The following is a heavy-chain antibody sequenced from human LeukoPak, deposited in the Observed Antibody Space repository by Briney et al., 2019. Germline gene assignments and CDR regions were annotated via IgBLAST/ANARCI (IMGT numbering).Heavy chain of an antibody. CDR1: GGSISSDY. Sequence: SETLSLTCTVSGGSISSDYWSWIRQPPGKGLEWIGYIYYSGNTNYNPSLKSRVTISVDTSKNQFSLKLSSVTAADTAVYYCAKGGDRGSWFDPWGQGTLVTVSS. CDR2: IYYSGNT. D-gene: IGHD3-10*01. J-gene: IGHJ5*02. CDR3: AKGGDRGSWFDP. V-gene: IGHV4-59*01.